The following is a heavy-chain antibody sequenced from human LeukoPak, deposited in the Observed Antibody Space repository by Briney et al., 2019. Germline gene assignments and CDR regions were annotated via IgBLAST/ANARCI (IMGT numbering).Heavy chain of an antibody. J-gene: IGHJ5*02. V-gene: IGHV4-39*07. D-gene: IGHD6-13*01. Sequence: PSETLSLTCTVSGGSISSSSYYWGWIRQPPGNGLEWIGSIYYSGSTYYNPSLKSRVTISVDTSKNQFSLKLSSVTAADTAVYYCARDGLAAAGKGNWFDPWGQGTLVTVSS. CDR3: ARDGLAAAGKGNWFDP. CDR2: IYYSGST. CDR1: GGSISSSSYY.